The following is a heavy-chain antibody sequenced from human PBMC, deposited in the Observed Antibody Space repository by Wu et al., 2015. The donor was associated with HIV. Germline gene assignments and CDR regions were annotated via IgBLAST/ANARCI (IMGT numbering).Heavy chain of an antibody. CDR3: AMSNRAGDDDSIGSFYYGMDV. D-gene: IGHD1-1*01. J-gene: IGHJ6*02. CDR1: GGTFSNYA. CDR2: IIPIFGTA. Sequence: QVQLVQSGAEVKKPGSSVKLSCKASGGTFSNYAISWVRQAPGQGLEWMGGIIPIFGTAHYAQKFQDRVQARVTITSDESTSTANISLSSLRSDDTAVYYCAMSNRAGDDDSIGSFYYGMDVWDQGTTVTVSS. V-gene: IGHV1-69*05.